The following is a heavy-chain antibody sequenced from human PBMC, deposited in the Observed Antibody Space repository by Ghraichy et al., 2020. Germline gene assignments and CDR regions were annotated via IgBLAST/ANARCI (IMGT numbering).Heavy chain of an antibody. CDR1: GFTFSSYA. Sequence: GGSLRLSCAASGFTFSSYAMSWVRQAPGKGLEWVSAIRGSGGSTYYADSVKGRFTISRDNSKNTLYLQMNSLRAEDTAVYYCAKGQSIVVVPAAIISHYWGQGTLATVSS. D-gene: IGHD2-2*02. CDR3: AKGQSIVVVPAAIISHY. J-gene: IGHJ4*02. V-gene: IGHV3-23*01. CDR2: IRGSGGST.